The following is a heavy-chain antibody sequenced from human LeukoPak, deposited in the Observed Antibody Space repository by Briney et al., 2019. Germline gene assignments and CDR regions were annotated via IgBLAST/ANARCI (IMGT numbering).Heavy chain of an antibody. J-gene: IGHJ4*02. Sequence: ASVKVSCKASGYTFTGYYMHWVRQAPGQGLEWMGRINPNSGGTNYAQKFQGRVTMTRDTSISTAYMELSRLRSDDTAVYYCATALRVVPAAPDYWGQGTLVTVSS. CDR2: INPNSGGT. V-gene: IGHV1-2*06. D-gene: IGHD2-2*01. CDR3: ATALRVVPAAPDY. CDR1: GYTFTGYY.